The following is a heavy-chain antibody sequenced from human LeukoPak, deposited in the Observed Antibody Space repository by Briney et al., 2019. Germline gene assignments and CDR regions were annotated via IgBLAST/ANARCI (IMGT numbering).Heavy chain of an antibody. CDR2: ISGHNGIA. J-gene: IGHJ4*02. CDR3: AREVTVNPYYFDY. Sequence: ASVKVSCKASGYSFTSYGISWVRQAPGQGLEWMGWISGHNGIANYAQKVQGRVTMTTDTSTSTAYMELRSLRSEDTAVYYCAREVTVNPYYFDYWGQGTLVTVSS. D-gene: IGHD4-11*01. V-gene: IGHV1-18*01. CDR1: GYSFTSYG.